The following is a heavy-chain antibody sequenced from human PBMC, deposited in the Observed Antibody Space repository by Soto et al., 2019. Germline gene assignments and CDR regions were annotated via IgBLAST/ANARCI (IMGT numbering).Heavy chain of an antibody. D-gene: IGHD4-17*01. CDR1: GGSISSYY. J-gene: IGHJ5*02. Sequence: QVQLQESGPGLVKPSETLSLTCTVSGGSISSYYWSWIRQPPGKGLEWIGYIYYSGSTNYNPSLQSRVXXSXDXXKNQFSLKLSPVTAADTAVYYCARGGSDDYATPDPWGQGTLVTVSS. V-gene: IGHV4-59*01. CDR2: IYYSGST. CDR3: ARGGSDDYATPDP.